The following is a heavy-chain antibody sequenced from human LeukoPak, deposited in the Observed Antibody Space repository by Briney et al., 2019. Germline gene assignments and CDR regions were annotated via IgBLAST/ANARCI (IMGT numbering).Heavy chain of an antibody. Sequence: GGSLRLSCGASGFTFSRHEMNWVRQAPGKCLEWVPYINGRGDTIYYADSVKGRFTISRDNARSSLFLQMNSLTAEDTAVYYCARENTRSAYYNLDVWGQGTTVIVSS. CDR1: GFTFSRHE. J-gene: IGHJ6*03. CDR2: INGRGDTI. CDR3: ARENTRSAYYNLDV. V-gene: IGHV3-48*03. D-gene: IGHD1-26*01.